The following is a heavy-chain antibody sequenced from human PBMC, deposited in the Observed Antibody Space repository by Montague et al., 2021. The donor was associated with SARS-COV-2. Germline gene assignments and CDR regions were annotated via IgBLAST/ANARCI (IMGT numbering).Heavy chain of an antibody. Sequence: ETLSLTCTVSGGSITGYYWSWLRRSPGKGLEWIAYIYDGGAVNYNPSLGSRVTISTDTSKNQSSLKVNSVTAADTAVYYCVRDHPYGGPRGAYDIWGQGTVVTVSS. CDR1: GGSITGYY. V-gene: IGHV4-59*01. D-gene: IGHD4-23*01. J-gene: IGHJ3*02. CDR3: VRDHPYGGPRGAYDI. CDR2: IYDGGAV.